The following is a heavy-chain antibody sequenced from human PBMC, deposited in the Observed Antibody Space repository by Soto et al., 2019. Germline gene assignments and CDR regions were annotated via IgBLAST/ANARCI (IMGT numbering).Heavy chain of an antibody. D-gene: IGHD1-7*01. CDR1: GGSISSGAYY. J-gene: IGHJ5*02. CDR2: ISYCGST. Sequence: QVQLQESGPGLVKPSQTLSLSCTISGGSISSGAYYWSCVRQHPGKGLEWIGSISYCGSTYYNPSLKRRVIISADTSGQQSSLRLNSVTAADTAVYFCARERVYITGTCDYWFDPWGQGTQVTVSS. V-gene: IGHV4-31*03. CDR3: ARERVYITGTCDYWFDP.